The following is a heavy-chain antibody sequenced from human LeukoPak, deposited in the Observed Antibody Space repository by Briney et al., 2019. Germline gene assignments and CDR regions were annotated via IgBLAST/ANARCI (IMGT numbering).Heavy chain of an antibody. D-gene: IGHD5-12*01. CDR3: ARDPVFKDVDKVATNLPQEYYYYGLDV. CDR2: MYAGGST. Sequence: PGGSLRLSCAASGFTVSSNYMSWVRQAPGKGLEWVSVMYAGGSTYYADSVKGRFTMSRDISKNTLCLQLNSLRVEDTAVYYCARDPVFKDVDKVATNLPQEYYYYGLDVWGQGTTVTVSS. J-gene: IGHJ6*02. V-gene: IGHV3-53*01. CDR1: GFTVSSNY.